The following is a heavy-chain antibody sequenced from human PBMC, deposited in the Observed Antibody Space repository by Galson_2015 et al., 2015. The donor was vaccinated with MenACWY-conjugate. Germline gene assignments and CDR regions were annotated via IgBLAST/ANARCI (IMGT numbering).Heavy chain of an antibody. CDR1: GFIVNTYW. CDR3: AKTRGASFYFDS. V-gene: IGHV3-74*01. Sequence: SLRLACAASGFIVNTYWMHWVRQAPGKGLVWVSRINPGGSSQTYAVSVKARFTISRDNPKNTLYLQMNSLRPEDTAVFYCAKTRGASFYFDSWGQGTLVTVSS. D-gene: IGHD1-26*01. J-gene: IGHJ4*02. CDR2: INPGGSSQ.